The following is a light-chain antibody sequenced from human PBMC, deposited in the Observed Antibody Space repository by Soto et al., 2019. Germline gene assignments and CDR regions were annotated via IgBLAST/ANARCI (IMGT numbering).Light chain of an antibody. CDR1: STDVNGLNY. CDR2: EVT. CDR3: CSYTSGTSG. J-gene: IGLJ1*01. Sequence: QSALTQPASVSGSPGQSITIACTGTSTDVNGLNYVSWYQQHPGKAPKVIIYEVTNRPSGISHRFSGSKSGNTASLTISGLQAEDEADYYCCSYTSGTSGLGTGTKVTVL. V-gene: IGLV2-14*01.